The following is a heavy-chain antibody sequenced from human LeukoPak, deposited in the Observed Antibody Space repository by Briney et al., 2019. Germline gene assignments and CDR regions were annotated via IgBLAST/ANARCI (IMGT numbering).Heavy chain of an antibody. V-gene: IGHV3-53*05. CDR3: ARDPDYYGSGSYPGD. CDR2: IYSGGST. Sequence: GGSLRLSCAASGFTVSSNYMSWVRQAPGKGLEWVSVIYSGGSTYYADSVKGRFTISRDNSKNTLYLQMNSLRAEDTAVYYCARDPDYYGSGSYPGDWGQGTLVTVSS. J-gene: IGHJ4*02. D-gene: IGHD3-10*01. CDR1: GFTVSSNY.